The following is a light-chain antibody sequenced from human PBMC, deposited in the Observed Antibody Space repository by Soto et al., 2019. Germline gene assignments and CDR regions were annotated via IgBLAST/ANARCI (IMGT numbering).Light chain of an antibody. CDR2: EVS. CDR1: SSDVGGYNY. J-gene: IGLJ1*01. V-gene: IGLV2-8*01. CDR3: SSYAGGIHYV. Sequence: QSVLTQPPSASGSPGQSVTISCTGTSSDVGGYNYVSWYQQHPGKAPKLMIYEVSQRPSGVPDRFSGSKSGNTASLTVSGLQAEDEADYYCSSYAGGIHYVFGTGTKVTVL.